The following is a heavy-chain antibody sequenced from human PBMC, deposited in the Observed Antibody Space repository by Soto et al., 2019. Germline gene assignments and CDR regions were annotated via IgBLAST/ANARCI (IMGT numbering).Heavy chain of an antibody. D-gene: IGHD3-3*01. J-gene: IGHJ6*02. CDR3: ARGGSRFFGVSGMDA. V-gene: IGHV4-59*01. Sequence: PSETLSLTCTVSGASISRYYWSWIRQSPGKGLEWIGYLYNTGSTIYNPSLKSRVTISVDTSKNQFSLKLSSVTAADTAVYYCARGGSRFFGVSGMDAWGQGTTVTVSS. CDR2: LYNTGST. CDR1: GASISRYY.